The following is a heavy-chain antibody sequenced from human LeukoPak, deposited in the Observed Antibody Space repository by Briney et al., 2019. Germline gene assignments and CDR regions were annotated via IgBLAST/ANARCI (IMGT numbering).Heavy chain of an antibody. V-gene: IGHV4-39*01. D-gene: IGHD3-10*01. J-gene: IGHJ4*02. Sequence: PSETLSLTCTVSGGSISAGGYYWGWIRQPPGRGLEWIGCISYSGSTNYNPSLKSRLTMSVDTSENQLSLKLRSVTAADTAVYYCARLWSGERPPDYWGQGTLVTVSS. CDR1: GGSISAGGYY. CDR2: ISYSGST. CDR3: ARLWSGERPPDY.